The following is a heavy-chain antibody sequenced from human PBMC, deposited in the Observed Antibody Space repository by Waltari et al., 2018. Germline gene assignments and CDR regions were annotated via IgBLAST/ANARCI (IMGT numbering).Heavy chain of an antibody. CDR3: AKDLKGYCSGGSCLDAFDI. CDR1: GFTFSSYA. Sequence: EVQLLESGGGLVQPGGSLRLSCAASGFTFSSYAMSWVRQAPGKGLAWVSAISGSGGSTYYADSVKGRFTISRDNSKNTLYLQMNSLRAEDTAVYYCAKDLKGYCSGGSCLDAFDIWGQGTMVTVSS. J-gene: IGHJ3*02. V-gene: IGHV3-23*01. D-gene: IGHD2-15*01. CDR2: ISGSGGST.